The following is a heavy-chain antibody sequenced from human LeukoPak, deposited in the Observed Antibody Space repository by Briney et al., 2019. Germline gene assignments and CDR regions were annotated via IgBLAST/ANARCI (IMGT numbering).Heavy chain of an antibody. J-gene: IGHJ3*02. CDR1: GYTFTVYY. CDR2: INPSGGST. Sequence: ASVKVSCKASGYTFTVYYMHWARQAPGQGLEWMGIINPSGGSTSYAQKFQGRVTMTRDMSTSTVYMELSSLRSEDTAVYYCARVGHGVYDAFDIWGQGTMVTVSS. V-gene: IGHV1-46*01. D-gene: IGHD2-8*01. CDR3: ARVGHGVYDAFDI.